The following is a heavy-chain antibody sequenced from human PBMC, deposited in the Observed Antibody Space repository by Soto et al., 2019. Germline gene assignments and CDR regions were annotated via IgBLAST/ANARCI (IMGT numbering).Heavy chain of an antibody. V-gene: IGHV3-30*18. CDR2: ISYDGSNK. Sequence: GGSLRLSCAASGFTFSSYGMHWVRQAPGKGLEWVAVISYDGSNKYYADSVKGRFTISRDNSKNTLYLQMNSLRAEDTAVYYCAKVGCSGGSCYRVAYFDYWGQGTLVTVSS. D-gene: IGHD2-15*01. J-gene: IGHJ4*02. CDR1: GFTFSSYG. CDR3: AKVGCSGGSCYRVAYFDY.